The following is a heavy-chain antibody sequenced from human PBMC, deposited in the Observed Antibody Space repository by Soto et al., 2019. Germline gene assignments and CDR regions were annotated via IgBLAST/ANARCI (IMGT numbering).Heavy chain of an antibody. CDR1: GFNSSSYG. Sequence: GQSMRLSCAASGFNSSSYGLHRVRPAPGKGKEWVAVIWYDGSNKYYADSVKGRFTISRDNSKNTLYLQMNSLRAEDTAVYYCARDSIFFYDSGSHAADIVFWGQGTTVTV. D-gene: IGHD3-22*01. V-gene: IGHV3-33*01. CDR2: IWYDGSNK. CDR3: ARDSIFFYDSGSHAADIVF. J-gene: IGHJ6*02.